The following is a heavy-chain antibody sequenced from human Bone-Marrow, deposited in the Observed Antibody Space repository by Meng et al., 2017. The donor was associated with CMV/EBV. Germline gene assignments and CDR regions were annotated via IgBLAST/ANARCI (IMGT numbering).Heavy chain of an antibody. Sequence: GESLKISCAASGFTFSSYWMSWVRQAPGKGLEWVSYISSSGSTIYYADSVKGRFTISRDNAKNSLYLQMNSLRAEDTAVYYCARDYHVRGVIPARGPIDYWGQGTLVTVSS. CDR3: ARDYHVRGVIPARGPIDY. V-gene: IGHV3-48*04. CDR1: GFTFSSYW. D-gene: IGHD3-10*02. CDR2: ISSSGSTI. J-gene: IGHJ4*02.